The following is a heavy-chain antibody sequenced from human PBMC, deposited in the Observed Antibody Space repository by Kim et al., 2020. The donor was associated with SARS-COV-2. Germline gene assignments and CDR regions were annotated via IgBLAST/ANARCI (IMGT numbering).Heavy chain of an antibody. CDR1: GYTFTSYY. J-gene: IGHJ5*02. CDR3: ARDLVLDGSGRVFDP. V-gene: IGHV1-46*01. Sequence: ASVKVSCKASGYTFTSYYMHWVRQAPGQGLEWMGIINPSGGSTSYAQKFQGRVTMTRDTSTSTVYMELSSLRSEDTAVYYCARDLVLDGSGRVFDPWGQGTLVTVSS. CDR2: INPSGGST. D-gene: IGHD3-10*01.